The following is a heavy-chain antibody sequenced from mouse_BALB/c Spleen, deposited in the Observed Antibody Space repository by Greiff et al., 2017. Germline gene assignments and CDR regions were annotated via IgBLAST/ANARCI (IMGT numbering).Heavy chain of an antibody. CDR2: INPSSGYT. CDR3: ARELGGGYFDV. J-gene: IGHJ1*01. V-gene: IGHV1S26*01. CDR1: GYAFSSYW. D-gene: IGHD1-1*02. Sequence: VKLMESGAELVRPGSSVKISCKASGYAFSSYWMNWVKQRPGQGLEWIGYINPSSGYTNYNQKFKDKATLTADKSSSTAYMQLSSLTSEDSAVYYCARELGGGYFDVWGAGTTVTVSS.